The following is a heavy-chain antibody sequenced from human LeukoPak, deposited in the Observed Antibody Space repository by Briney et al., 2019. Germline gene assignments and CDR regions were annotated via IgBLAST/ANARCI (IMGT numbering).Heavy chain of an antibody. CDR3: ARDPKWLDY. J-gene: IGHJ4*02. CDR1: GFTFSTYG. Sequence: GGSLRLSCAASGFTFSTYGMNWVRQAPGEGLEWVSYISGSGSAIYYTDSVKGRFTISRDNAKNALYLQMNSLRAEDTAVYYCARDPKWLDYWGQGTLVTVSS. CDR2: ISGSGSAI. V-gene: IGHV3-48*04. D-gene: IGHD5-12*01.